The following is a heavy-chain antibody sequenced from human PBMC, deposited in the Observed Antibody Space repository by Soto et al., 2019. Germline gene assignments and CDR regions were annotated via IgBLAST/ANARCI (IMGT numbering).Heavy chain of an antibody. V-gene: IGHV3-23*01. Sequence: EVQLLESGGGLVQPGGSLRLSCAVSGFTFSNYAMSWVRQAPGKGLELVSGISGSGDSTNYGDSVKGRFTISRDNAKNTLHRQTNSLRSEDTAVYYCARRLYCSSSSCYAVDYWGQGTLVTVSS. CDR1: GFTFSNYA. J-gene: IGHJ4*02. CDR3: ARRLYCSSSSCYAVDY. CDR2: ISGSGDST. D-gene: IGHD2-2*01.